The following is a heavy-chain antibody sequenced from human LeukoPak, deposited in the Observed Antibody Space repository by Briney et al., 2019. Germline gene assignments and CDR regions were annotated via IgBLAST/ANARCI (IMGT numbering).Heavy chain of an antibody. CDR1: GYSISSGYY. CDR2: IYHSGTT. CDR3: ARRPSAGAFDI. V-gene: IGHV4-38-2*01. Sequence: SETLSPTCAVSGYSISSGYYWGWIRQPPGKGLEWIGSIYHSGTTFCNSSLKSRLTISVDTSKNQFSLKLSSVTTSDTAVYYCARRPSAGAFDIWGQGTMVTVSS. J-gene: IGHJ3*02.